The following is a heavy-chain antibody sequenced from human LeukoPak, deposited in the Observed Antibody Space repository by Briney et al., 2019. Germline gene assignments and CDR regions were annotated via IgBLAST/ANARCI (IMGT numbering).Heavy chain of an antibody. Sequence: ASVKVSCKASGYTFTDYYIHWVRQAPGQRLEWMGWINSNSGDTNYAQKFQGQVTMTRDTSISTAYIELSRLTSDDTAVYYCVRQISSYWGQGTLVTVSS. D-gene: IGHD2/OR15-2a*01. CDR2: INSNSGDT. J-gene: IGHJ4*02. V-gene: IGHV1-2*02. CDR1: GYTFTDYY. CDR3: VRQISSY.